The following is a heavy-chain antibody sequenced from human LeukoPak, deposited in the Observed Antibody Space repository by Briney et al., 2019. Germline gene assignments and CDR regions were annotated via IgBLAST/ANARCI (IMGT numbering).Heavy chain of an antibody. D-gene: IGHD3-16*01. V-gene: IGHV3-7*01. Sequence: PGGSLRLSYAASGFTFSSYWMSWVRQAPGGGLEWVANINQDGSEEHFVASVKGRFTISRDNAKSSLYLQMNSLRVEDTAVYYCASRYRNSYAYYFDHWGQGALVTVSS. CDR2: INQDGSEE. J-gene: IGHJ4*02. CDR1: GFTFSSYW. CDR3: ASRYRNSYAYYFDH.